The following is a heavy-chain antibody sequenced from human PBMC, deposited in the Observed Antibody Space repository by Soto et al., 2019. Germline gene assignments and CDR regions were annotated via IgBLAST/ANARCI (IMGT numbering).Heavy chain of an antibody. Sequence: ASVKVSCKASGYTFSGYYMHWVRQAPGQGLEWMGWINPKSGGTKYVQKFRGRVTMTRDTSSNTVYMDLSRLTSDDTAVYYCAREGTGYSAFDIWGQGTMVTVSS. D-gene: IGHD3-9*01. CDR2: INPKSGGT. CDR3: AREGTGYSAFDI. CDR1: GYTFSGYY. V-gene: IGHV1-2*02. J-gene: IGHJ3*02.